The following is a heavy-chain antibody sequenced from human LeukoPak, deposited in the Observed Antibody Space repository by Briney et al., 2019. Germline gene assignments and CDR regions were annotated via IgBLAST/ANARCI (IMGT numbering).Heavy chain of an antibody. D-gene: IGHD3-10*01. J-gene: IGHJ5*02. V-gene: IGHV3-48*03. Sequence: GGSLRLSCAASGFTFSSYEMNWVRQAPGKGLEWVSYISSSGSTIYYADSVKGQFTISRDNAKNSLYLQMNSLRAEDTAVYYCARDLSWFGDFNWFDPWGQGTLVTVSS. CDR3: ARDLSWFGDFNWFDP. CDR1: GFTFSSYE. CDR2: ISSSGSTI.